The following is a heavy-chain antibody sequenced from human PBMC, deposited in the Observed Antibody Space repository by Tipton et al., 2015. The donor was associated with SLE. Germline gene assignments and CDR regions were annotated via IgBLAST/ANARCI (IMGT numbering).Heavy chain of an antibody. D-gene: IGHD1-26*01. CDR2: ISSSSSYT. CDR3: ARDHVGASRFDP. Sequence: SLRLSCAASGFTFSDYYMSWIRQAPGKGLEWVSYISSSSSYTNYADSVKGRFTISRDNAKNSLYLQMNSLRAEDTAVYYCARDHVGASRFDPWGQGTLVTVSS. V-gene: IGHV3-11*06. J-gene: IGHJ5*02. CDR1: GFTFSDYY.